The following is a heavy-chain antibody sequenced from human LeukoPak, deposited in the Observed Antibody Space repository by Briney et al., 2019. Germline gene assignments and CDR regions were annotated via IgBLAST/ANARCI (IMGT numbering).Heavy chain of an antibody. J-gene: IGHJ4*02. D-gene: IGHD2-21*02. V-gene: IGHV3-23*01. Sequence: PGGSLRLSCEAPGFTFSSFAMSWVRQAPGKGLEWVSGIIGSGGRTYYAESVKGRFTISRDNSKNTLYLQLNSLRAEDTAVYYCVKMSGQVVTNYYLKNWGQGTLVTVSS. CDR3: VKMSGQVVTNYYLKN. CDR2: IIGSGGRT. CDR1: GFTFSSFA.